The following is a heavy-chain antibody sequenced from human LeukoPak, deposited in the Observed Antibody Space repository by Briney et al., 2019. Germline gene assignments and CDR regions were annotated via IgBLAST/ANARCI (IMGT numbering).Heavy chain of an antibody. D-gene: IGHD2-2*01. CDR1: GFTFSSYG. Sequence: GGSLRLSCAASGFTFSSYGMHWVRQAPGKGLEWVAFTRYDGSNKYYADSVKGRFTISRDNSKNTLYLQMNSLRAEDTAVYYCAKVGYCSSTSFYAGDYWGQGTLVTVSS. J-gene: IGHJ4*02. V-gene: IGHV3-30*02. CDR3: AKVGYCSSTSFYAGDY. CDR2: TRYDGSNK.